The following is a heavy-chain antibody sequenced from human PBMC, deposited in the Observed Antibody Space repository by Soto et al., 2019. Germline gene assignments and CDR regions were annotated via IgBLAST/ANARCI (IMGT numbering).Heavy chain of an antibody. Sequence: QVQLQESGPGLVKPSQTLSLTCTVSGGSISSGGYYWSWIRQHPGKGLEWIGYIYYSGSTYYNPSLKSRVTISVDTSKNQFSLKLSSVTAADTAVYYCARDMEMVTISDYYGMDVWGQGTTVTVSS. D-gene: IGHD5-18*01. CDR1: GGSISSGGYY. V-gene: IGHV4-31*03. CDR3: ARDMEMVTISDYYGMDV. J-gene: IGHJ6*02. CDR2: IYYSGST.